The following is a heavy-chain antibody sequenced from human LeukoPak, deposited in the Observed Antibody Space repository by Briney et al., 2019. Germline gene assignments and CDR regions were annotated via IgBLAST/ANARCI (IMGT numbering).Heavy chain of an antibody. CDR2: ISGSGVST. CDR1: GFTFSSYG. Sequence: PGGSLRLSCAASGFTFSSYGMSWVRQAPGKGLEWVSAISGSGVSTYYADSVKGRFTISRDNSKNTLYLQMNSLRAEDTAVYYCAKEAVLLWFGVFWFDPWGQGTLVTVSS. D-gene: IGHD3-10*01. V-gene: IGHV3-23*01. CDR3: AKEAVLLWFGVFWFDP. J-gene: IGHJ5*02.